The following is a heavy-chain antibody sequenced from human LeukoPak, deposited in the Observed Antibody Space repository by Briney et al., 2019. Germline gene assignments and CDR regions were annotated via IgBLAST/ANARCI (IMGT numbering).Heavy chain of an antibody. V-gene: IGHV1-8*01. CDR2: MNPHSGKS. CDR3: ARRNRAYWYFDL. Sequence: GASVKVSCTASGYSFTSFDINWVRRASGQGLEWMGWMNPHSGKSGFAQKFQGRVILTSNTSISTVYMELSSLRSEDSAIYYCARRNRAYWYFDLWGRGTPVTVSS. CDR1: GYSFTSFD. J-gene: IGHJ2*01. D-gene: IGHD1-14*01.